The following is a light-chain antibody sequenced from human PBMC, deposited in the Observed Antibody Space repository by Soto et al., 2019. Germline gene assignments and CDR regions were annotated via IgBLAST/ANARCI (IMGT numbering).Light chain of an antibody. Sequence: ALTQPRSVSGSPGQSVTISCTGTSSDVGGYNYVSWYQQHPGKAPKLMIYDVSKRPSGVPDRFSGSKSGNTASLTISGLQAEDEADYYCCSYAGSYTFDVFGTGTKLTVL. CDR1: SSDVGGYNY. CDR3: CSYAGSYTFDV. V-gene: IGLV2-11*01. CDR2: DVS. J-gene: IGLJ1*01.